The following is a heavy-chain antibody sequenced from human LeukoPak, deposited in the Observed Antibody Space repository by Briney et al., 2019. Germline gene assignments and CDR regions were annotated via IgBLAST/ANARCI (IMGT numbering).Heavy chain of an antibody. Sequence: QPGGSLRLSCAASGFTFSSYAMYWVRQAPGKGLEWVAVISYDGSNKYYADSVKGRFTISRDNSKNTLYLQMNSLRAEDTAVYYCARDRGWLQFFDYWGQGTLVTVSS. J-gene: IGHJ4*02. CDR2: ISYDGSNK. V-gene: IGHV3-30*01. CDR3: ARDRGWLQFFDY. CDR1: GFTFSSYA. D-gene: IGHD5-24*01.